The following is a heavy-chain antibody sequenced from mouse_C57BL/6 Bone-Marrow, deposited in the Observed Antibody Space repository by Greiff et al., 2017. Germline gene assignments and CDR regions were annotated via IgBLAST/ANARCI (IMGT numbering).Heavy chain of an antibody. CDR3: SREGNYCVIYAIDY. CDR2: INPYNGAT. D-gene: IGHD2-1*01. V-gene: IGHV1-37*01. Sequence: VQLKESGPELVKPGASVKISCKASGYSFTGYFMNWVKQSHGKSLEWIGRINPYNGATFYNQKFKGKATLTVDNSSSTAHMESMSLTSEDFAVYYCSREGNYCVIYAIDYWGQGTSVTVSS. CDR1: GYSFTGYF. J-gene: IGHJ4*01.